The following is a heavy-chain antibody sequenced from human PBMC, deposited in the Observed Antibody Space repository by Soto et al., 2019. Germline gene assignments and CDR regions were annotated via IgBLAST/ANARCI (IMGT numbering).Heavy chain of an antibody. J-gene: IGHJ6*02. D-gene: IGHD2-2*01. CDR3: ARDIVVVPIAGGYYYYGMDV. CDR2: INAGNGNT. V-gene: IGHV1-3*01. CDR1: GYTFTSYA. Sequence: ASVKGSCKASGYTFTSYAMHWVRQAPGQRLEWVGWINAGNGNTKYSQKFQGRVTITRDTSASTAYMELSSLRSEDTAVYYCARDIVVVPIAGGYYYYGMDVWGQGTTVTVSS.